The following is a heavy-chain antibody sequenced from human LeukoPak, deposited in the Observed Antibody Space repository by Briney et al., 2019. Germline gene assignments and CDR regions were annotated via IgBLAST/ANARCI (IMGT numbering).Heavy chain of an antibody. D-gene: IGHD3-22*01. Sequence: SQTLSLTCNVSGGSISSGNSYWSWIRQPAGKRLEWIGRIYTNGNTNYSPSLKGRVTISLDTSKDQFSLKVTSVTAADTAVYYCARENYYDSSGYYHWGQGTLVTVSS. CDR3: ARENYYDSSGYYH. J-gene: IGHJ4*02. V-gene: IGHV4-61*02. CDR2: IYTNGNT. CDR1: GGSISSGNSY.